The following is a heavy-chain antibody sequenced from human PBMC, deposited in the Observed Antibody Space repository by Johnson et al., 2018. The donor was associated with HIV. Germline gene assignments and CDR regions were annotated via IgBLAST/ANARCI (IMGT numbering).Heavy chain of an antibody. CDR2: ISWNSGSI. J-gene: IGHJ3*02. V-gene: IGHV3-9*01. CDR1: GFTFDDYA. D-gene: IGHD6-13*01. Sequence: VQLVESGGGLVQPGRSLRLSCAASGFTFDDYAMHWVRQAPGKGLEWVSGISWNSGSIGYADSVKGRFTISRDNAKNSLYLQMNSLRAEDTALYYCAKDKIAAAPQALPHPFHAFEIWGQGTMVTVSS. CDR3: AKDKIAAAPQALPHPFHAFEI.